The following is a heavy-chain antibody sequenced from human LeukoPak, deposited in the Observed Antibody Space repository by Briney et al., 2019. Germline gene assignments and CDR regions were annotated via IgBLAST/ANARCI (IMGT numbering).Heavy chain of an antibody. D-gene: IGHD3-9*01. Sequence: PGASLRLSCAASGFTFSSYAMSWVRQAPGKGLEWVSAISGSGGSTYYADSVKGRFTISRDNSKNTLYLQMNSLRAEDTAVYYCAKATGARGPYEILTGYLRITDYWGQGTLVTVSS. CDR3: AKATGARGPYEILTGYLRITDY. CDR1: GFTFSSYA. CDR2: ISGSGGST. V-gene: IGHV3-23*01. J-gene: IGHJ4*02.